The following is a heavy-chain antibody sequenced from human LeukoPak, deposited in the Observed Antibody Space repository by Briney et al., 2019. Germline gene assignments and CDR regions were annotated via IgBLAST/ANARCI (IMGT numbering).Heavy chain of an antibody. V-gene: IGHV1-2*06. CDR1: GYTFTGYY. D-gene: IGHD5-18*01. CDR2: INPNSGGT. Sequence: ASVKVSCKASGYTFTGYYMHWVRQAPGQGVEWRGRINPNSGGTNYAQKFQGRVTMTRDTSISTAYMELSRLRSDDTAVYYCARVFSGYSYGYAFDIWGQGTMVTVSS. CDR3: ARVFSGYSYGYAFDI. J-gene: IGHJ3*02.